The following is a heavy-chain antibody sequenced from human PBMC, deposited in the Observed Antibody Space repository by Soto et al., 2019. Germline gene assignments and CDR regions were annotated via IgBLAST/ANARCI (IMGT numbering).Heavy chain of an antibody. CDR1: GGTFSSYA. CDR3: ARRLRDYDFWSGYYTSDYYYYGMDV. V-gene: IGHV1-69*13. J-gene: IGHJ6*02. CDR2: IIPIFGTA. D-gene: IGHD3-3*01. Sequence: SVKVSCKASGGTFSSYAISWVRQAPGQGLEWMGRIIPIFGTANYAQKFQGRVTITADESTSTAYMELSSLRSEDTAVYYCARRLRDYDFWSGYYTSDYYYYGMDVWGQGTTVTVSS.